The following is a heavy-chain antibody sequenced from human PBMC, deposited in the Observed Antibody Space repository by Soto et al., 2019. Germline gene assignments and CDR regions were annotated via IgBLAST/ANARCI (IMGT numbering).Heavy chain of an antibody. V-gene: IGHV3-23*01. CDR2: ISGTGGDT. J-gene: IGHJ1*01. D-gene: IGHD3-10*01. Sequence: GGSLRLSCAASGFTFSSYVMSWVRQAPGKGLDWVSTISGTGGDTYYADSVKGRFTISRDNSKNTLFLQMNSLRAEDTAAYYCARIRGTNFDMDFQHWGQGTVVTVSS. CDR3: ARIRGTNFDMDFQH. CDR1: GFTFSSYV.